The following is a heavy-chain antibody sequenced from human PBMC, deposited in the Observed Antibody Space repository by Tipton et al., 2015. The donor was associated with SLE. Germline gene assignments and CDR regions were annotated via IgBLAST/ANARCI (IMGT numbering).Heavy chain of an antibody. D-gene: IGHD3-22*01. CDR3: ARGADYYDSSGYPFDY. CDR2: INWNGGST. J-gene: IGHJ4*02. V-gene: IGHV3-20*04. CDR1: GFTFDDYG. Sequence: GSLRLSCAASGFTFDDYGMSWVRQAPGKGLEWVSGINWNGGSTGYADSVKGRFTISRDNAKNSLYLQMNSLRAEDTALYYCARGADYYDSSGYPFDYWGQGTLVTVSS.